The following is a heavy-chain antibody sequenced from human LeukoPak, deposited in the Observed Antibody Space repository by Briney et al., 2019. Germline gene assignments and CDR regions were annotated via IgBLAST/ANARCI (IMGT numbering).Heavy chain of an antibody. CDR3: AREQLRYFDWLFKEPYYFDY. CDR1: GGSFSGYY. CDR2: INHGGVT. V-gene: IGHV4-34*01. Sequence: SETLSLTCALYGGSFSGYYWSWIRQPPGKVLEWIGEINHGGVTNYNPSLKSRVTISVDTSKNQFPLKLSSVTAADTAVYYCAREQLRYFDWLFKEPYYFDYWGQGTLVTVSS. J-gene: IGHJ4*02. D-gene: IGHD3-9*01.